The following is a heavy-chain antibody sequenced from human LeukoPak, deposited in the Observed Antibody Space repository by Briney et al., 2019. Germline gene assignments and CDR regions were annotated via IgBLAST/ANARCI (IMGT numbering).Heavy chain of an antibody. D-gene: IGHD3-16*01. J-gene: IGHJ6*03. CDR3: ARDGALYYDYVWGSFYFYYMDV. CDR2: ISYGGSNK. Sequence: GGSLRLSCAASGFTFSSYGMHWVRQAPGKGLEWVAVISYGGSNKNYADSVKGRFTISGDNSKNTLYLQMNILRAEDTAVYYCARDGALYYDYVWGSFYFYYMDVWGKGTTVTVSS. CDR1: GFTFSSYG. V-gene: IGHV3-30*03.